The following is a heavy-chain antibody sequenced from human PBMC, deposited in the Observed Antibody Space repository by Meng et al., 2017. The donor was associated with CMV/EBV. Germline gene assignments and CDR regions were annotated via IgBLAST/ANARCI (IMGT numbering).Heavy chain of an antibody. V-gene: IGHV2-5*01. J-gene: IGHJ4*02. CDR3: AHGGAAADR. Sequence: TCTFTGYTRRTSGVGVGRKRQHQGKAMEWLEIIYWNEDKRYRPSLKSRITITKDTSKNQVVLTMTNMDPVDTATYYCAHGGAAADRWGQGTLVTVSS. D-gene: IGHD6-13*01. CDR2: IYWNEDK. CDR1: GYTRRTSGVG.